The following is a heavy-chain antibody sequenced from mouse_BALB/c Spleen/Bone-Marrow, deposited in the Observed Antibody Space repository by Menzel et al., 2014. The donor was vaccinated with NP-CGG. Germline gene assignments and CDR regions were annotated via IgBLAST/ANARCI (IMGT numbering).Heavy chain of an antibody. V-gene: IGHV14-3*02. CDR1: GFNIKDSY. D-gene: IGHD1-3*01. Sequence: VQLKESGAELVKPGASVKLSRTASGFNIKDSYIHWVKRRPEQGLEWIGRIDPANGNTNYDPKFQGKATITADTSSNTAYLHLNSLTSEDTAVYYCARSPGKVNYWGQGTLVTVSA. CDR3: ARSPGKVNY. J-gene: IGHJ3*01. CDR2: IDPANGNT.